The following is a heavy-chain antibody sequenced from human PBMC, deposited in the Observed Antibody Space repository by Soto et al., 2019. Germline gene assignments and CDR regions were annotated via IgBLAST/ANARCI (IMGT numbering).Heavy chain of an antibody. CDR1: GGSVSSGSHY. CDR2: IYDSGST. D-gene: IGHD5-18*01. CDR3: VRGRGYSYGIDY. J-gene: IGHJ4*02. Sequence: PSETLSLTCIVSGGSVSSGSHYWSWIRQPPGKGLEYIASIYDSGSTYYNPSLKSRVTISLEASKNQFSVNLNSVTAADTAVYYCVRGRGYSYGIDYWGQGTLVTVSS. V-gene: IGHV4-61*01.